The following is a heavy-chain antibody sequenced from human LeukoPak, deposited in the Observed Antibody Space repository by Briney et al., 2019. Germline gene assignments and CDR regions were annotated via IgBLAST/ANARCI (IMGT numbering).Heavy chain of an antibody. CDR1: GFTFSSYG. Sequence: GGSLRLSCAASGFTFSSYGMSWLRQAPGKGLEWVSAISGSGGSTYYADSVKGRFTISRDNSKNTLYLQMNSLRAEDTAVYYCARVGAAARGAFDIWGQGTMVTVSS. CDR3: ARVGAAARGAFDI. CDR2: ISGSGGST. V-gene: IGHV3-23*01. D-gene: IGHD6-13*01. J-gene: IGHJ3*02.